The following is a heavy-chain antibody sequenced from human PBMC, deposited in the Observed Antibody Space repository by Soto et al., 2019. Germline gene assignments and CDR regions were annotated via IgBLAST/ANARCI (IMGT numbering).Heavy chain of an antibody. CDR2: IFSDAER. D-gene: IGHD2-21*02. Sequence: QVTLRESGPVLLKPTETLTLTCNVSGFSLTTGRMGVSWSRQPPGKALEWLAHIFSDAERSYSTSLQGRLTISTDGSGSQVVLIMTNMGTVDTGTYFCVRMNADSYSDYYAMDVWGQGTTVTVSS. V-gene: IGHV2-26*01. CDR1: GFSLTTGRMG. CDR3: VRMNADSYSDYYAMDV. J-gene: IGHJ6*02.